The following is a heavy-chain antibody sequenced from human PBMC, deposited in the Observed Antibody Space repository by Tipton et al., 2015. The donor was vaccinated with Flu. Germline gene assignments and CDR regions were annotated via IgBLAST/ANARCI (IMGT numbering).Heavy chain of an antibody. V-gene: IGHV4-38-2*01. CDR2: IHKTGTT. CDR1: GDSIGSPYY. D-gene: IGHD4-11*01. Sequence: TLSLTCSVSGDSIGSPYYWGWIRQPPGKGLEWIGNIHKTGTTYYNPSLTSRVTISVDTSKNQFSLRLTSVTAADTAVYYCVRRDYSNYVSEPKNWFDPWGQGTLVSVSS. CDR3: VRRDYSNYVSEPKNWFDP. J-gene: IGHJ5*02.